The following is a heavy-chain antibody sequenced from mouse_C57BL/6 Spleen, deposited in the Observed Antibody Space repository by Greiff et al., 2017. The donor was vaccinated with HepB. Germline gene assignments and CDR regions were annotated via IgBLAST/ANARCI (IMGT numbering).Heavy chain of an antibody. V-gene: IGHV1-82*01. J-gene: IGHJ3*01. Sequence: QVQLKQSGPELVKPGASVKISCKASGYAFSSSWMNWVKQRPGKGLEWIGRIYPGDGDTNYNGKFKGKATLTADKSSSTAYMQLSSLTSEDSAVYFCARRDGSRGAWFAYWGQGTLVTVSA. CDR3: ARRDGSRGAWFAY. CDR1: GYAFSSSW. CDR2: IYPGDGDT. D-gene: IGHD1-1*01.